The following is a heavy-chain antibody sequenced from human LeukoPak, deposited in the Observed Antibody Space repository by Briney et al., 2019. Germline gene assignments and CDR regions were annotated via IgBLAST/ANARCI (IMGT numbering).Heavy chain of an antibody. CDR3: ARENGDYAFDY. D-gene: IGHD4-17*01. CDR2: IYYSGST. V-gene: IGHV4-59*12. Sequence: SETLSLTCAVYGGSFSGYYWSWIRQPPGKGLEWIGYIYYSGSTNYNPSLKSRVTISVDTSKNQFSLKLSSVTAADTAVYYCARENGDYAFDYWGQGTLVTVSS. CDR1: GGSFSGYY. J-gene: IGHJ4*02.